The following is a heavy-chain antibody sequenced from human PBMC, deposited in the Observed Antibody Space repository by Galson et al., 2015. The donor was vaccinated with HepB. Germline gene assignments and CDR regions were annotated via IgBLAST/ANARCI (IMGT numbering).Heavy chain of an antibody. V-gene: IGHV3-23*01. Sequence: SLRLSCAASGFTFSRYAMSWVRQAPGKGLEWVSAISGSGGSTYYADSVKGRFTISRDNSKNTLYLQMNSLRAEDTAVYYCAKDVRVGATGSWYFDPWGRGTLVTVSS. J-gene: IGHJ2*01. CDR3: AKDVRVGATGSWYFDP. CDR2: ISGSGGST. CDR1: GFTFSRYA. D-gene: IGHD1-26*01.